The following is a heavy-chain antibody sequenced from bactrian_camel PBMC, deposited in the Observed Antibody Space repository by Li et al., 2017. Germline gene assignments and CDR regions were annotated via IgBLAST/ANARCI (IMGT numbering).Heavy chain of an antibody. D-gene: IGHD2*01. CDR3: AAWRSAGDY. CDR1: GDTYKYNY. CDR2: IYTDAGNT. Sequence: VQLVESGGGSVQAGGSLRLACAASGDTYKYNYMAWIRRFPGKGREALAGIYTDAGNTNYADSVKGRFTVSLDNAKNTAYLQMNNLKPEDTAVYYCAAWRSAGDYWGQGTQVTVS. J-gene: IGHJ4*01. V-gene: IGHV3S40*01.